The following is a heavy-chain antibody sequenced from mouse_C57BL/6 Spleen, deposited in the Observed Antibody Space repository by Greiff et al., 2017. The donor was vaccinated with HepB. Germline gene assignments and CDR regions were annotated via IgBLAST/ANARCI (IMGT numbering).Heavy chain of an antibody. J-gene: IGHJ3*01. Sequence: VHVKQSGAELVRPGASVKLSCTASGFNIKDDYMHWVKQRPEQGLEWIGWIDPENGDTEYASKFQGKATITADTSSNTAYLQLSSLTSEDTAVYYCTSDGYYLRFAYWGQGTLVTVSA. CDR2: IDPENGDT. D-gene: IGHD2-3*01. CDR1: GFNIKDDY. V-gene: IGHV14-4*01. CDR3: TSDGYYLRFAY.